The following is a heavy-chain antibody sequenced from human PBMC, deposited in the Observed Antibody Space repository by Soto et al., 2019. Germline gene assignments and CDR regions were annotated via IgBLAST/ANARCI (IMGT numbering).Heavy chain of an antibody. CDR1: GFTFSSYS. CDR3: ARHPELIAQSGWFDP. J-gene: IGHJ5*02. Sequence: EVQLVESGGGLVQPGGSLRLSCAASGFTFSSYSMNWVRQAPGKGLEWVSEISSSSSTIYYADSVKGRFTISRDNAKNSLYLQMHGLRAEDTAVYYCARHPELIAQSGWFDPWGQGTLVTVSS. V-gene: IGHV3-48*01. CDR2: ISSSSSTI. D-gene: IGHD6-13*01.